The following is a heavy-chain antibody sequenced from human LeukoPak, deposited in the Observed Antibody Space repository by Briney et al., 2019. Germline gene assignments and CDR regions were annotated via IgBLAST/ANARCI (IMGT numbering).Heavy chain of an antibody. CDR1: GGSISSGDYY. Sequence: PSETLSLTCTVSGGSISSGDYYWSWIRQPPGKGLEWIGYIYYSGSTYYNPSLKSRVTISVDTSKNQFSLKLSSVTAADTAVYYCSATVTTNDAFDIWAKGQWSPSLQ. D-gene: IGHD4-17*01. CDR2: IYYSGST. J-gene: IGHJ3*02. CDR3: SATVTTNDAFDI. V-gene: IGHV4-30-4*01.